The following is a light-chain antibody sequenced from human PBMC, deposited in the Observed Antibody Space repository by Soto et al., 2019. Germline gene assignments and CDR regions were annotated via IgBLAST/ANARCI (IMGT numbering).Light chain of an antibody. V-gene: IGKV1-39*01. CDR3: QRTYSTPYT. CDR2: TSG. CDR1: QRITTY. Sequence: IQMTQSPSSLSASVGDRVTITCRASQRITTYLNWYQQKPGEAPKLLISTSGTLQRGVPSRFSGSGSGTDFTLTITALPPEDFATYFCQRTYSTPYTFGQGTKLEIK. J-gene: IGKJ2*01.